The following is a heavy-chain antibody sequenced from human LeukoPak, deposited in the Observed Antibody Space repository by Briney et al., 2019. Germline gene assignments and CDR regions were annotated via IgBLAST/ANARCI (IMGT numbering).Heavy chain of an antibody. CDR3: ARGPVATDEAFDY. J-gene: IGHJ4*02. V-gene: IGHV1-2*02. CDR2: INPNSGGT. D-gene: IGHD5-12*01. Sequence: GASVKVSCKASGYSFIGYYMYWVRQAPGQGLEWMGWINPNSGGTNYAQKFQGRVTMTKDTSISTAYMELSSLRSEDTAVYYCARGPVATDEAFDYWGQGTLVTVSS. CDR1: GYSFIGYY.